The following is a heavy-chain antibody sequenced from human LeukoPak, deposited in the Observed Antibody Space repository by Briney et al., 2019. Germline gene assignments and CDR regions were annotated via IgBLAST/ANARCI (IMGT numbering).Heavy chain of an antibody. CDR2: INTYNGNP. CDR1: GYTFSSYA. J-gene: IGHJ5*02. CDR3: ARRADVKGDYDWFDP. D-gene: IGHD4-17*01. Sequence: ASVKVSCKASGYTFSSYAMNWVRQAPGQGLEFMGWINTYNGNPTYAQAFTGRFVFSVDTSVSTAYLQISSLKTEDTAVYYCARRADVKGDYDWFDPWGQGTLVTVSS. V-gene: IGHV7-4-1*02.